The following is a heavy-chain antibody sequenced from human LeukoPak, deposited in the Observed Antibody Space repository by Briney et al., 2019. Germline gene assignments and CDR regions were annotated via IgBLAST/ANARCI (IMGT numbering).Heavy chain of an antibody. CDR2: ISSSSSTI. CDR1: GFTFSSYS. CDR3: ARDSYDFWSGYYPHYYYYVDV. V-gene: IGHV3-48*01. J-gene: IGHJ6*03. D-gene: IGHD3-3*01. Sequence: GGSLRLSCAASGFTFSSYSMNWVRQAPGKGLEWVSYISSSSSTIYYADSVKGRFTISRDNAKNSLYLQMNSLRAEDTAVYYCARDSYDFWSGYYPHYYYYVDVWGKGTTVTVSS.